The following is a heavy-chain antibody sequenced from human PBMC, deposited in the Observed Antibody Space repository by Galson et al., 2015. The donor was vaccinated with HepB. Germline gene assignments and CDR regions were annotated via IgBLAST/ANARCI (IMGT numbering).Heavy chain of an antibody. CDR3: AKVGDFYGSGSRPLYFDS. Sequence: SLRLSCAASGFTFSTFPMSWARQAPGKGLEWVAPMNAPGPMTNYPDSVKARFTISRDNSKSLLFLQMKSLRAEEPAIYYCAKVGDFYGSGSRPLYFDSWGHGTLVTVSS. D-gene: IGHD3-10*01. CDR1: GFTFSTFP. J-gene: IGHJ4*01. V-gene: IGHV3-23*01. CDR2: MNAPGPMT.